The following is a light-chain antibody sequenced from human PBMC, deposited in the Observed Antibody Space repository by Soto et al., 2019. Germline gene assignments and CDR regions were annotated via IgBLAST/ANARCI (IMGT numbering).Light chain of an antibody. CDR2: EVK. CDR3: RTYTTPGSSI. CDR1: TDDVGSTDS. Sequence: QSALTQPASVPGSPGQSITITCSGTTDDVGSTDSVSCYQHHPGEAPRLVIYEVKNRPSGVPGRFSGSKSVNTASLSSSGLQPEDDADYYCRTYTTPGSSIFGSGTKLTVL. J-gene: IGLJ1*01. V-gene: IGLV2-14*01.